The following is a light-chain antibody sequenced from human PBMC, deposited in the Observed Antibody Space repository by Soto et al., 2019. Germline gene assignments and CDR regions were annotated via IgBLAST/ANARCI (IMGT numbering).Light chain of an antibody. CDR1: QGIRNY. J-gene: IGKJ3*01. Sequence: DIQMTQSPTSLSASVGDRVTITCRASQGIRNYVAWYQQIPGKAPKLLIYAASTLQSGVPSRFSGSGSGTDFTLSINGLPPKPVASYSCQKYSTVPVFGPGTKVEIK. CDR3: QKYSTVPV. CDR2: AAS. V-gene: IGKV1-27*01.